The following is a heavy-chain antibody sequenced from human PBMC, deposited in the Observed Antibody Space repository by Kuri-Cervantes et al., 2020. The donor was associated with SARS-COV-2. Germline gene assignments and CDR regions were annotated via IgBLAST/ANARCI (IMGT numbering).Heavy chain of an antibody. CDR2: IYHSGST. CDR3: ARFTEYSSSLLGY. J-gene: IGHJ4*02. V-gene: IGHV4-38-2*01. CDR1: GYSISSGYY. D-gene: IGHD6-6*01. Sequence: SQTLSLTCAVSGYSISSGYYWGWIRQPPGKGLEWIGSIYHSGSTYYNPSLKSRVTISVDTSKNQFSLKLSSVTAADTAVCYCARFTEYSSSLLGYWGQGTLVTVSS.